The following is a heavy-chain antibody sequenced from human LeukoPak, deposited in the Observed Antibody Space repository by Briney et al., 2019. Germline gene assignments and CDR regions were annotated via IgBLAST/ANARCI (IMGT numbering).Heavy chain of an antibody. V-gene: IGHV1-18*01. CDR2: ISPYIANT. J-gene: IGHJ4*02. D-gene: IGHD3-10*01. CDR1: GYTFTSYA. Sequence: ASVKVSCKASGYTFTSYAISWVRQAPGQGLEWIGWISPYIANTNSAQKLQGRVTMTTDTSTGTAYMELRSLRSDDTAVYYCARGSSLIDYWGQGTQVTVSS. CDR3: ARGSSLIDY.